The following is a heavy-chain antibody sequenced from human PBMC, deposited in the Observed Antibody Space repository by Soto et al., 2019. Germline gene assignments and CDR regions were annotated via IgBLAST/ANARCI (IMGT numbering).Heavy chain of an antibody. V-gene: IGHV1-69*01. CDR2: IIPIFGTA. Sequence: QVQLVQSGAEVKKPGSSVKVFCKASGGTFSSYAISWVRQAPGQGLEWMGGIIPIFGTANYAQKFQGRVTITADESTSTAYMELSSLRSEDTAVYYCARAPGVVVVAATPGSWFDPWGQGTLVTVSS. D-gene: IGHD2-15*01. CDR3: ARAPGVVVVAATPGSWFDP. CDR1: GGTFSSYA. J-gene: IGHJ5*02.